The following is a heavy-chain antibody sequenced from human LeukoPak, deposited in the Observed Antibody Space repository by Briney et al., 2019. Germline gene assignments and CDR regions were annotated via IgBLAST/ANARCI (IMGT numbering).Heavy chain of an antibody. CDR1: GASISSYY. J-gene: IGHJ4*02. D-gene: IGHD3-22*01. V-gene: IGHV4-4*08. Sequence: SETLSLTCTVSGASISSYYWSWIRQPPGKGLDWITYMSPSGTTKYNPSLKSRVTTSVDTSRTQFSLRLSSVTAADTAVYYCARGQDDRSGTFDYWGQGILVTVSS. CDR2: MSPSGTT. CDR3: ARGQDDRSGTFDY.